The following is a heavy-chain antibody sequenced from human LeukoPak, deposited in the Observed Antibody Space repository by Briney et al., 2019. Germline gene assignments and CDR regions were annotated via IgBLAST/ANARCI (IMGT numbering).Heavy chain of an antibody. CDR2: IHITGST. CDR3: ATSPPGAPSKIAVDNDY. CDR1: GGSISSSY. D-gene: IGHD6-19*01. V-gene: IGHV4-4*07. Sequence: SETLSLTCSVSGGSISSSYWSWIRQPAGKGLEWIGRIHITGSTNYNPSLKSRVTMSVVTSKNQFSLKLSSVTAADTAVYYCATSPPGAPSKIAVDNDYWGQGTLVTVSS. J-gene: IGHJ4*02.